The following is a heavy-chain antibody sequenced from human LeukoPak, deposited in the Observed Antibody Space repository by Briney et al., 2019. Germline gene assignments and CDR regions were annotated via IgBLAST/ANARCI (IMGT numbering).Heavy chain of an antibody. J-gene: IGHJ5*02. D-gene: IGHD3-3*01. CDR2: INPNSGGT. Sequence: ASVKVSCKASGYTFTGYYMHWVRQAPGQGLEWMGWINPNSGGTNYAQKFQGGVTMTRDTSISTAYMELSRLRSDDTAVYYCARNYDFWSGYYNWFDPWGQGTLITVSS. V-gene: IGHV1-2*02. CDR3: ARNYDFWSGYYNWFDP. CDR1: GYTFTGYY.